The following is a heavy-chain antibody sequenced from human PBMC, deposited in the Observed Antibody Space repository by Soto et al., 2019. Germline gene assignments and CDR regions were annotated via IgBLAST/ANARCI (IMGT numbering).Heavy chain of an antibody. CDR2: ISGTGATT. J-gene: IGHJ4*02. V-gene: IGHV3-23*01. CDR3: AKDVKTSVARAYDY. D-gene: IGHD4-17*01. CDR1: GFTFSSYA. Sequence: PGGSLRLSCATSGFTFSSYAMTWVRQTPGKGPEWVSVISGTGATTYYADAVKGRFTISRDNSKNTLYLQMTSLRAEDTAVYYCAKDVKTSVARAYDYWGQGTLVTVSS.